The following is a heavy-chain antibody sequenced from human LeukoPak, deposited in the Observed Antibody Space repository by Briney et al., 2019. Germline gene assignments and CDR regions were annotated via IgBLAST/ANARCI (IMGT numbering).Heavy chain of an antibody. Sequence: PGGSLRLSCAASGFTFSDYYMSWIRQAPGKGLEWVSYISSSGSTIYYADSVKGRFTISRDNAKNSLYLQMNSLRAEDTAVYYCATYSRVLLDAFDIWGQGTMVTVSS. CDR2: ISSSGSTI. J-gene: IGHJ3*02. V-gene: IGHV3-11*01. D-gene: IGHD2-15*01. CDR1: GFTFSDYY. CDR3: ATYSRVLLDAFDI.